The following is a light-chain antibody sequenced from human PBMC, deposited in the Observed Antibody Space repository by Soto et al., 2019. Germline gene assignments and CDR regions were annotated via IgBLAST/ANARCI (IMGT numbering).Light chain of an antibody. V-gene: IGLV2-23*01. Sequence: QSVLTQPASVSGSPGQSITISCTGTSSDVGSYNLVSWYQQHPGKAPKLMIYEGSKRPSGVSNRFSGSKSGNTASLTISGLQAEYEADYYCCSYAGSSTPYAFGTGTKVTVL. CDR3: CSYAGSSTPYA. CDR1: SSDVGSYNL. CDR2: EGS. J-gene: IGLJ1*01.